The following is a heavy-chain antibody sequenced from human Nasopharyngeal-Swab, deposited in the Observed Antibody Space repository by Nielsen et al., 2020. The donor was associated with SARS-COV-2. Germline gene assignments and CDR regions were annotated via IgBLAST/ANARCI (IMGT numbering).Heavy chain of an antibody. Sequence: SETLSLTCAVYGGSFSGYYWSWIRQPPGKGLEWIGEINHSGSTNYNPSLKSRVTISVDTSKNQFSLKLSSVTAADTAVYYCARGLIVGATIGGMDVWGQGTTVTVSS. V-gene: IGHV4-34*01. J-gene: IGHJ6*02. D-gene: IGHD1-26*01. CDR3: ARGLIVGATIGGMDV. CDR1: GGSFSGYY. CDR2: INHSGST.